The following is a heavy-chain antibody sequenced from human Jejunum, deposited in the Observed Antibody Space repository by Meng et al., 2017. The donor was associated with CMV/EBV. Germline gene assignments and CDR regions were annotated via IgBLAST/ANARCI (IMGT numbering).Heavy chain of an antibody. D-gene: IGHD1-14*01. Sequence: QVRLVQSGAEVKKSGTSVKVSCKASGCSFSGHFMDWVRQAPGQGLEWMGWINTNTGGTNYAQKFQGGVTMTRDTSSNTVYMELSSLTSDDSAVYYCSRTTGRGLDIDYWGQGTLVTVSS. V-gene: IGHV1-2*02. J-gene: IGHJ4*02. CDR1: GCSFSGHF. CDR2: INTNTGGT. CDR3: SRTTGRGLDIDY.